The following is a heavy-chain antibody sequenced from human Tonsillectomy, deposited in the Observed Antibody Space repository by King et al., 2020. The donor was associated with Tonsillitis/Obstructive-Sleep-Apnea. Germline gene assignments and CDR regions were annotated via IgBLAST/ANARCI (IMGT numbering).Heavy chain of an antibody. D-gene: IGHD2-2*01. Sequence: QLQESGPGLVKPSETLSLTCTVSGGSISSSSYYWGWIRQPPGKGLEWIGSIYYSGCTYHNPSLKSRVTISADTSKNQFSLKLNSVTAADTAVYYCARHRGYCSSTSCKYNWFDPWGQGTLVTVSS. J-gene: IGHJ5*02. CDR1: GGSISSSSYY. CDR2: IYYSGCT. V-gene: IGHV4-39*01. CDR3: ARHRGYCSSTSCKYNWFDP.